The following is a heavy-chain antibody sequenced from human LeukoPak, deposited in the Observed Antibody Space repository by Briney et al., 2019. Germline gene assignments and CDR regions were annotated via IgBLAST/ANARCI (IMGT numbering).Heavy chain of an antibody. J-gene: IGHJ4*02. CDR1: GGTFSTYA. D-gene: IGHD2-15*01. CDR2: IIPILGTA. Sequence: EASVKVSCKASGGTFSTYAISWVRQAPGQGPEWMGGIIPILGTANYAQRFQGRVSITADESTSTAYLELSSLRSEDTAVYYCAGGYCSGGSCDSEFDYWGQGTLVTVSS. CDR3: AGGYCSGGSCDSEFDY. V-gene: IGHV1-69*13.